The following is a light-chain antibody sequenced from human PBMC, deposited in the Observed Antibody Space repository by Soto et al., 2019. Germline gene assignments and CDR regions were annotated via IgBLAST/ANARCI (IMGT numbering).Light chain of an antibody. CDR3: QERSNWPPVT. CDR2: GAS. Sequence: EIVLTQSPGTLSLSPGERATLSCRASQSVSSSYLAWYQQKPGQAPRLLIYGASSGATGIPDRFSGSGSGTDFTLTISSLEPEDFAVYYCQERSNWPPVTFGQGTKVDI. V-gene: IGKV3D-20*02. J-gene: IGKJ1*01. CDR1: QSVSSSY.